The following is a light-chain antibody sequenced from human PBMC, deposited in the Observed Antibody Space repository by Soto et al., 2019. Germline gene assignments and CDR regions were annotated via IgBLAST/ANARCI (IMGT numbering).Light chain of an antibody. CDR2: AAS. J-gene: IGKJ4*01. V-gene: IGKV1-39*01. CDR3: QQSWSVALS. CDR1: QDISDY. Sequence: DIQRTQSPSSLSASVGHRVTTTARASQDISDYLNWYRRKRGEGPQLLILAASTLHSGVASRFSGSGSGTDFTVTICSLQPADFATYYCQQSWSVALSFGGGTKVEIK.